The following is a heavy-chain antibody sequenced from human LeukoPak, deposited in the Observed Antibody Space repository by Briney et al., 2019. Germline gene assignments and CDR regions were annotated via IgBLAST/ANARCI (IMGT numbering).Heavy chain of an antibody. V-gene: IGHV3-15*01. CDR3: TPGTLTSDF. Sequence: GGSLRLSCAASGFTFNNAWMNWVRQAPGKGLEWVGRIKSKSDGMTTDNSAPVKGSFTISKDESKNTLYLKMNRLKTEDTGIYYCTPGTLTSDFWGRGTRVSVSS. D-gene: IGHD4-17*01. CDR2: IKSKSDGMTT. J-gene: IGHJ4*02. CDR1: GFTFNNAW.